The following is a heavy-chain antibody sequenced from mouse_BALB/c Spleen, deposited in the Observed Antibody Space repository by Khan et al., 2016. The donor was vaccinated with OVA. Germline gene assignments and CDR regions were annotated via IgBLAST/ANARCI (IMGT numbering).Heavy chain of an antibody. CDR3: ARDYGSLYWYFGV. CDR2: IYYSGTV. J-gene: IGHJ1*01. V-gene: IGHV3-5*02. CDR1: GISITSGNYR. Sequence: EVKLLESGPGLVKPSQTVSLTCTVTGISITSGNYRWSWIRQFPGNKLEWIGNIYYSGTVTYNPSLTSRTTITRDTSKNQFFLEMNSLADEDTATYYCARDYGSLYWYFGVWGAGTTVTVSS. D-gene: IGHD1-1*01.